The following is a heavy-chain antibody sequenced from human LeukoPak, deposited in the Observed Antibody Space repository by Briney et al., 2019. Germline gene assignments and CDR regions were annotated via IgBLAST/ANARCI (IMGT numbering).Heavy chain of an antibody. CDR2: ISSSSSYI. J-gene: IGHJ4*02. D-gene: IGHD6-13*01. Sequence: PSETLSLTCAVYGGSFSANYWSWIRQAPGKGLEWVSSISSSSSYIYYADSVKGRFTISRDNAKNSLYLQMNSLRAEDTAVYYCARSDTYSSSWPFDYWGQGTLVTVSS. CDR3: ARSDTYSSSWPFDY. CDR1: GGSFSANY. V-gene: IGHV3-21*01.